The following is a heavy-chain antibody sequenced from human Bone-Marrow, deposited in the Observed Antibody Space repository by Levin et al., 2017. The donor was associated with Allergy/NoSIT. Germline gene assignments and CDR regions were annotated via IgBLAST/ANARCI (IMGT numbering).Heavy chain of an antibody. J-gene: IGHJ2*01. CDR2: ISPSGGST. CDR1: GYTFSSYY. V-gene: IGHV1-46*01. CDR3: ARDRRPPYYYDSSGYHTGIGYFDL. Sequence: GGSLRLSCKASGYTFSSYYMHWVRQAPGQGPEWMGIISPSGGSTSYAQKFQGRVTMTRDTSTSTVYMELSSLRSEDTAVYYCARDRRPPYYYDSSGYHTGIGYFDLWGRGTLVTVSS. D-gene: IGHD3-22*01.